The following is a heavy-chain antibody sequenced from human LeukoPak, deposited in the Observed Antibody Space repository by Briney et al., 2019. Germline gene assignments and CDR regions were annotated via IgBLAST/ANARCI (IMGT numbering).Heavy chain of an antibody. J-gene: IGHJ5*02. D-gene: IGHD6-13*01. CDR2: IYYTGST. CDR3: ARVGTSSWYGLGYFDP. V-gene: IGHV4-59*01. CDR1: GDSIGSYY. Sequence: PSETLSLTCTVSGDSIGSYYWSWIRQPPGKGLEWIAYIYYTGSTKYNPSLKSRVTISVDTSRNQFSLKLTTVTAADTAVYYCARVGTSSWYGLGYFDPWGQGTLVTVSS.